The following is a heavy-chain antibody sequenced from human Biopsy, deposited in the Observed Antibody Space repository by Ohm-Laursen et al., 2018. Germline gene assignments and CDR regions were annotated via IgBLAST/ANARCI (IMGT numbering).Heavy chain of an antibody. CDR1: SYTFTDYN. D-gene: IGHD2-15*01. CDR3: AREAIGYQLPCDD. Sequence: SVKVSCKASSYTFTDYNIHWMRQAPGQGLKWMGRIIPILRTTTYAPKFQGRVTFTADKSSSTAYLELSSLTSEDTAMFYCAREAIGYQLPCDDWGQGTLVTVSS. J-gene: IGHJ4*02. CDR2: IIPILRTT. V-gene: IGHV1-69*08.